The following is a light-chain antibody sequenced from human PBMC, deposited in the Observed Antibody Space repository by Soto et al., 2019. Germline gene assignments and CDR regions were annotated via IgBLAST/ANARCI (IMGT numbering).Light chain of an antibody. CDR3: LQTYTSLTWT. CDR2: DAS. CDR1: QSLNNW. Sequence: DIQMTQSPSTLSASVVDRVTITCRASQSLNNWLAWFQQKPGKAPKLLIYDASSLLSGVPSRFGGSGSGTEFTLTISSLQPEDFATYDGLQTYTSLTWTGGQGTKVDIK. J-gene: IGKJ1*01. V-gene: IGKV1-5*01.